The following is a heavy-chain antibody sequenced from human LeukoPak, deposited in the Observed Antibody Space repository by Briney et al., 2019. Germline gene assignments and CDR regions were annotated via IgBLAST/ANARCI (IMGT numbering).Heavy chain of an antibody. CDR1: GFTVSSNY. CDR2: IYSGGST. V-gene: IGHV3-53*01. J-gene: IGHJ6*02. Sequence: PGGSLSLSCAASGFTVSSNYMSWVRQAPGKGLEWVSVIYSGGSTYYADSVKGRFTISRDNSKNTLYLQMNSLRAEDTAVYYCASDQGYYYYGMDVWGQGTTVTVSS. CDR3: ASDQGYYYYGMDV.